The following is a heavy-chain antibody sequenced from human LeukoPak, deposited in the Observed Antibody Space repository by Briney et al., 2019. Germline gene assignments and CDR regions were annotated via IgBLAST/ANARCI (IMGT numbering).Heavy chain of an antibody. D-gene: IGHD1-1*01. CDR1: GYTFTSYA. V-gene: IGHV7-4-1*02. CDR3: ARGRFTAGTTRRDWFDP. J-gene: IGHJ5*02. CDR2: INTNTGNP. Sequence: GASVKVSCKASGYTFTSYAMNWVRQAPGQGLEWMGWINTNTGNPTYAQGFTGRFVFSLDTSVSTAYLQISSLKAEDTAVYYCARGRFTAGTTRRDWFDPWGQGTLDTVSS.